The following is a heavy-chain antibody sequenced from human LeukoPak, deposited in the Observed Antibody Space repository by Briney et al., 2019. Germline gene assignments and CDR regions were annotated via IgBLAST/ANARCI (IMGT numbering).Heavy chain of an antibody. CDR2: IYSGGST. CDR3: ARVYDSSGYYQGVGAFDI. D-gene: IGHD3-22*01. J-gene: IGHJ3*02. V-gene: IGHV3-66*01. CDR1: GFTFSTYW. Sequence: GGSLRLSCAASGFTFSTYWMHWVRQAPGKGLEWVSVIYSGGSTYYADSVKGRFTISRDNSKNTLYLQMNSLRAEDTAVYYCARVYDSSGYYQGVGAFDIWGQGTMVTVSS.